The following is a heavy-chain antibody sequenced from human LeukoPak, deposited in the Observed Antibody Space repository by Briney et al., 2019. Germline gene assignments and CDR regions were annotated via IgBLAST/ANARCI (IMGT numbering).Heavy chain of an antibody. CDR2: ISGNGGST. J-gene: IGHJ4*02. D-gene: IGHD3-10*01. CDR1: GFTFSSYA. V-gene: IGHV3-23*01. CDR3: AKDLHYGSADY. Sequence: GGSLRLSCAASGFTFSSYAMNWVRQAPGKGLEWVASISGNGGSTNYADSVKGRFTISRDNAKNALYLQMNSLRAEDTAVYYCAKDLHYGSADYWGQGTLVTVSS.